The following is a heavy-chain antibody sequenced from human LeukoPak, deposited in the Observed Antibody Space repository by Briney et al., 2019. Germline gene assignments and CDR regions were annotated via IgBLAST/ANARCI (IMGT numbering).Heavy chain of an antibody. J-gene: IGHJ4*02. CDR3: ARYIWGSYPTFEDY. CDR1: GGSISSYY. V-gene: IGHV4-59*01. Sequence: SETLSLTCTVSGGSISSYYWSWIRQPPGKGLEWTGFIYYSGITNYNPSHTCRVTIPVETSNNQFCLNRKSMTATHTTEQSSARYIWGSYPTFEDYWGQGTLVTVSS. CDR2: IYYSGIT. D-gene: IGHD3-16*02.